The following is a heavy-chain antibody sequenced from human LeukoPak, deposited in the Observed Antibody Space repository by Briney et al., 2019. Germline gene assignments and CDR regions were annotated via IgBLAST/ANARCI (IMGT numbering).Heavy chain of an antibody. CDR2: INPNSGGT. Sequence: ASVKVSCKASGYTFTGYYMHWVRQAPGQGLEWMGWINPNSGGTNYAQKFQGRVTMTRDTSIGTAYMELSRLRSDDTAVYYCARDRYYYGSGSYYNHDAFDIWGQGTMVTVSS. D-gene: IGHD3-10*01. V-gene: IGHV1-2*02. CDR3: ARDRYYYGSGSYYNHDAFDI. CDR1: GYTFTGYY. J-gene: IGHJ3*02.